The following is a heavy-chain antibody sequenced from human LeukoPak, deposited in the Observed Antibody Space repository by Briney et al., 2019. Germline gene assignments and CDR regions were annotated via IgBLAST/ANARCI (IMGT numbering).Heavy chain of an antibody. Sequence: KSSETLSLTCTVSGGSISSSSYYWGWIRQPPGKGLEWIGSSYYSGSTYYNPSLKSRVTTSVDPSKNQFSLKLSSVTAADTAVYYCARHSGYSYGYAYYYYYMDVWGKGTTVTVPS. CDR1: GGSISSSSYY. V-gene: IGHV4-39*01. CDR3: ARHSGYSYGYAYYYYYMDV. CDR2: SYYSGST. J-gene: IGHJ6*03. D-gene: IGHD5-18*01.